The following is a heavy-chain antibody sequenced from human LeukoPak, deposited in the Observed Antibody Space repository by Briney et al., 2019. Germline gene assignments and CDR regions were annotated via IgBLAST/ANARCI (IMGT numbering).Heavy chain of an antibody. Sequence: GSLRLSCAASGFTFSDYYMDWVRQAPGKGLEWIGEINHSGSTNYNPSLKSRVTISVDTSKNQFSLKLSSVTAADTAVYYCARDSTYYYGSGSYGRRWFDPWGQGTLVTVSS. J-gene: IGHJ5*02. V-gene: IGHV4-34*01. D-gene: IGHD3-10*01. CDR1: GFTFSDYY. CDR3: ARDSTYYYGSGSYGRRWFDP. CDR2: INHSGST.